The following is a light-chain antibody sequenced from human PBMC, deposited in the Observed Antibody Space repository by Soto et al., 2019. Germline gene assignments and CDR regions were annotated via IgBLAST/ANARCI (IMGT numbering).Light chain of an antibody. Sequence: EIVLTQSPGTLSLSPGERATLSCRASQSVRGNYLAWYQQKPGQAPRLLIYGASTRATGIPARFSGSGSGTEFTLTISSLQSEDFAVYYCQEYNNWHPVTFGGGTKVDIK. CDR3: QEYNNWHPVT. V-gene: IGKV3-15*01. J-gene: IGKJ4*01. CDR2: GAS. CDR1: QSVRGN.